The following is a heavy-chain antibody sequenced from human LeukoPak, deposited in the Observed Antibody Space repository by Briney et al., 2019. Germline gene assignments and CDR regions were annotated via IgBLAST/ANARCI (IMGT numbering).Heavy chain of an antibody. J-gene: IGHJ3*02. CDR3: ARDSGSPQDAFDI. CDR1: GFTFSSYS. Sequence: GGSLRLSCAASGFTFSSYSMNWVRQAPGKGLEWVSSISSGSSFIYYADSVKGRFTISRDNAKNSLYLQMNSPRAEDTAVYYCARDSGSPQDAFDIWGQGTMVTVSS. V-gene: IGHV3-21*01. CDR2: ISSGSSFI. D-gene: IGHD6-13*01.